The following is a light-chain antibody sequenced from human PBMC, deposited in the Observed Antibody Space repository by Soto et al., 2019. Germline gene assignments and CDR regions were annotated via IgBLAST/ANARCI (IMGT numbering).Light chain of an antibody. V-gene: IGKV3-20*01. J-gene: IGKJ5*01. Sequence: EIVLTQSPGTLSLSPGERATLSCRASQSVSSSYLAWYQQKPGQAPRLLIYGTSSRATGIPDRFSGSGSGTDFTLTISRLEPEDFAVYYFQQYGSSPFFGQGTRLEIK. CDR2: GTS. CDR3: QQYGSSPF. CDR1: QSVSSSY.